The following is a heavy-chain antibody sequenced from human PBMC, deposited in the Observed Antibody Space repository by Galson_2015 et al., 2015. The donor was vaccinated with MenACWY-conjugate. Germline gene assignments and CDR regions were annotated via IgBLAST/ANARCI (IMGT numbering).Heavy chain of an antibody. CDR1: GFTFSNNA. CDR3: AKGGQWLVPGDWFDP. Sequence: SLRLSCAASGFTFSNNAMNWVRQAPGKGLEWVSAMSGSGATTYYADSVKGRSTISRDNSKNTLYLQMNSLRAEDTAVYYCAKGGQWLVPGDWFDPWGQGTLVTVSS. J-gene: IGHJ5*02. V-gene: IGHV3-23*01. D-gene: IGHD6-19*01. CDR2: MSGSGATT.